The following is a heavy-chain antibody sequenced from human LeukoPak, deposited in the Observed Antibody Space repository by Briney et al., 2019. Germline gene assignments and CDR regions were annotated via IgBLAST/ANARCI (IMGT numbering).Heavy chain of an antibody. CDR2: ISAYNGNT. CDR1: GYTFTSYG. CDR3: ATDAGYDSSGYI. D-gene: IGHD3-22*01. Sequence: EASVKVSCKASGYTFTSYGISWVRQAPGQGLEWMGWISAYNGNTNYAQKLQGRFTMTTDTSTSTAYMELRSLRSDDTAVYYCATDAGYDSSGYIWGQGALVTVSS. V-gene: IGHV1-18*01. J-gene: IGHJ1*01.